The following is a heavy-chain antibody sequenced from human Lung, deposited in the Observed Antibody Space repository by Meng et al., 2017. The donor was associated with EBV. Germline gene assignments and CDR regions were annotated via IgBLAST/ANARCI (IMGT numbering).Heavy chain of an antibody. CDR2: IYYSGST. D-gene: IGHD3-10*01. J-gene: IGHJ4*02. CDR1: GGYIRSNIYY. CDR3: ARDHYYGSGNFYFDF. Sequence: HLQESGPGLCKPSQTCALTCTVSGGYIRSNIYYWSWTRQHPGKGLELSGYIYYSGSTDYNPSLKSRVTISLDTAKNQFSLKLTSVTAADTAVYYCARDHYYGSGNFYFDFWGQGALVTVSS. V-gene: IGHV4-61*01.